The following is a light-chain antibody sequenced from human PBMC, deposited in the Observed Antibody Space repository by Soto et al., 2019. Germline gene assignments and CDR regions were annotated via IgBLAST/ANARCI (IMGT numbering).Light chain of an antibody. Sequence: DIQMTQSPSTLSTSVGDRATITCRASQNIDRWLAWYQQKPGKAPKLLIYEASSLEGGVPSRFSGSGSGTEFTLTVSGLQAEDFATYYCQQYKDSMWTFGQGTKV. J-gene: IGKJ1*01. CDR3: QQYKDSMWT. CDR2: EAS. CDR1: QNIDRW. V-gene: IGKV1-5*01.